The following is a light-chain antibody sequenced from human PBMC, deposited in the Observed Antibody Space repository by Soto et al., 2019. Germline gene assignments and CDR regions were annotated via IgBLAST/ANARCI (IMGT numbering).Light chain of an antibody. V-gene: IGKV3D-15*01. J-gene: IGKJ1*01. CDR1: QSISNN. CDR3: QQYNNWPRT. CDR2: GVS. Sequence: EIVMTQSPATLPVSPGERATLSCRASQSISNNLAWYQQKPGQAPRLLIYGVSSRAAGIPARFSGSGSGTEFTLTISSLQSEDFAVYYCQQYNNWPRTFGQGNKVEIK.